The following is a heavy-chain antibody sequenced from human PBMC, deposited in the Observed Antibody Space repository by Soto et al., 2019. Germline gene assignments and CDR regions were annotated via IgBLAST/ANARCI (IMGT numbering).Heavy chain of an antibody. CDR2: INAGNGNT. Sequence: ASVKVSCKASGYTFTSYAMHWVRQAPGQRLEWMGWINAGNGNTKYSQKFQGRVTITRDTSASTAYMELSSLRSEDTAVYYCARELGGATHYFDYWGQGTLVTVSS. CDR1: GYTFTSYA. CDR3: ARELGGATHYFDY. V-gene: IGHV1-3*01. J-gene: IGHJ4*02. D-gene: IGHD1-26*01.